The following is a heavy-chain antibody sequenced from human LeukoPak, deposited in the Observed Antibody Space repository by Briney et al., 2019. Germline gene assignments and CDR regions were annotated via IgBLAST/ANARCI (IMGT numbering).Heavy chain of an antibody. D-gene: IGHD3-10*01. CDR1: GFTFTVYA. CDR2: ISFDGTNQ. CDR3: ARGLVRGDITSVDF. Sequence: PGGSLRLSCAASGFTFTVYAIHWVRQTPGKGLEWVAVISFDGTNQYYADSVKGRFTISRDNSKNTGFLQMNSLRAEDTAVYYCARGLVRGDITSVDFWGQGTLVTVSS. V-gene: IGHV3-30*01. J-gene: IGHJ4*02.